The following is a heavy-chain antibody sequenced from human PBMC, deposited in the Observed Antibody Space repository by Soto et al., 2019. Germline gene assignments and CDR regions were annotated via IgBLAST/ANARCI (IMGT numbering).Heavy chain of an antibody. V-gene: IGHV4-31*03. CDR1: GGSISSGGYY. CDR3: ARNWNLALVPAAYFDS. D-gene: IGHD2-2*01. CDR2: IYYSGST. Sequence: SETLSLTCTVSGGSISSGGYYWSWIRQHPGKGLEWIGYIYYSGSTYYNPSLKSRVTISVDTSKNQFSLKLSSVTAADTAVYYCARNWNLALVPAAYFDSWGQGTLVTVSS. J-gene: IGHJ4*02.